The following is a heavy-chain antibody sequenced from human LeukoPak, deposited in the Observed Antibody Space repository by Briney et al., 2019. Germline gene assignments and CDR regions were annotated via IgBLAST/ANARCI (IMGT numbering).Heavy chain of an antibody. J-gene: IGHJ4*02. V-gene: IGHV3-48*02. CDR1: GFTFSSYS. CDR2: ISGGSNTI. D-gene: IGHD3-10*01. Sequence: GGSLRLSCAASGFTFSSYSMNWVRQAPGKGLEWVSYISGGSNTIHYADSVKGRFTISRDDAKNSLYLQMYSLRDEDTAVYYCTRSLGGMVRAVMEYWGQGTLVTVSS. CDR3: TRSLGGMVRAVMEY.